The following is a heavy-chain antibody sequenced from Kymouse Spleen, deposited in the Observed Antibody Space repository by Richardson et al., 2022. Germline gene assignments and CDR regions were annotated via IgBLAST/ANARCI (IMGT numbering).Heavy chain of an antibody. CDR1: GFTFSSYS. J-gene: IGHJ6*02. Sequence: EVQLVESGGGLVQPGGSLRLSCAASGFTFSSYSMNWVRQAPGKGLEWVSYISSSSSTIYYADSVKGRFTISRDNAKNSLYLQMNSLRDEDTAVYYCARDRGYYDFWSGPYYYGMDVWGQGTTVTVSS. D-gene: IGHD3-3*01. CDR2: ISSSSSTI. V-gene: IGHV3-48*02. CDR3: ARDRGYYDFWSGPYYYGMDV.